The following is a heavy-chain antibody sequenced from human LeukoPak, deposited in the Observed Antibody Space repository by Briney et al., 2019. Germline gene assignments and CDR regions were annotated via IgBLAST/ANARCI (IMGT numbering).Heavy chain of an antibody. D-gene: IGHD4-17*01. CDR2: ISYDGSNE. J-gene: IGHJ4*02. Sequence: GGSLRLSCAASGFTFSGNAMHWVRQAPGKGLEWVAVISYDGSNENYADSVKGRFTISRDNSKNTLYLQMNSLRTEDTAMYHCAKDHLTHGDHLRLHFWGQGTLVTVSS. V-gene: IGHV3-30*18. CDR1: GFTFSGNA. CDR3: AKDHLTHGDHLRLHF.